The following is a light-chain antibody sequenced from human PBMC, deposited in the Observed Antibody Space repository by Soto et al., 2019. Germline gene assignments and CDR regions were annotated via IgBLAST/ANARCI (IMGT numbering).Light chain of an antibody. CDR3: QQYASSPYT. J-gene: IGKJ2*01. Sequence: ESVSTQSPATLSLYPGERATLSCRASQSVSINFAWFQHKPGQSPRLLIYGASRRATGIPDRFSGRESGTDFTLTITTLEPEDSAVYFCQQYASSPYTFGQGTKVDIK. CDR1: QSVSIN. V-gene: IGKV3-20*01. CDR2: GAS.